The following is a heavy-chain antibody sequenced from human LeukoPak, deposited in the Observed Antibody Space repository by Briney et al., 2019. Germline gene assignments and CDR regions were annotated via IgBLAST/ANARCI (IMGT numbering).Heavy chain of an antibody. CDR2: ISSSSSTI. CDR3: ARMEYYYDSSGYFLSGGYYYYYMDV. CDR1: GFTFSDYY. Sequence: PGGSLRLSCAASGFTFSDYYMSWIRQAPGKGLEWVSYISSSSSTIYYADSVKGRFTISRDNAKNSLYLQMNSLRAEDTAVYYCARMEYYYDSSGYFLSGGYYYYYMDVWGKGTTVTVSS. J-gene: IGHJ6*03. V-gene: IGHV3-11*04. D-gene: IGHD3-22*01.